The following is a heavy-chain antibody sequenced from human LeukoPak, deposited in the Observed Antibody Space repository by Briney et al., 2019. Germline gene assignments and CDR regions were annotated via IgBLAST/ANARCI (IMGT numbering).Heavy chain of an antibody. D-gene: IGHD2-21*02. CDR2: INPSSGGT. V-gene: IGHV1-46*01. CDR1: GYTFINYY. J-gene: IGHJ3*02. CDR3: ARDPSYCGGDCYAFDI. Sequence: ASVKVSCKASGYTFINYYLHWVRQAPGQGLEWMGIINPSSGGTSYAQKFQGRVSMTRATSTSTVYMELSSLRPEDTAVYYCARDPSYCGGDCYAFDIWGQGTMVTVSS.